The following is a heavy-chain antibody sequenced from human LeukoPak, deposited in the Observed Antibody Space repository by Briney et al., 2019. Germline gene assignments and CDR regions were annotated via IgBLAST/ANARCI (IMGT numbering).Heavy chain of an antibody. CDR3: AQDVFLETRGSRLKS. D-gene: IGHD4-11*01. J-gene: IGHJ4*02. Sequence: PGGSLRLSCSASGFDLSPYTMNWVRQAPGKGLEWVASISSTSTYMYYGDSLKGRFTISRDNAKNTLYLQLDSLRAEDTAVYYCAQDVFLETRGSRLKSWGQGTLVIVSS. V-gene: IGHV3-21*04. CDR1: GFDLSPYT. CDR2: ISSTSTYM.